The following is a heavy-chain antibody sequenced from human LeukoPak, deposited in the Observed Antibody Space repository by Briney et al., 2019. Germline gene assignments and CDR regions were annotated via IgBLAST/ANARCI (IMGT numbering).Heavy chain of an antibody. Sequence: PSETLSLTCTVSGGSISSGGYYWSWIRQHPGKGLEWIGYIYYSGSTYYNPSLKSRVTISVDTSKNQFSLKLSSVTAADTAVYYCASSLPGDGDHPYYFDYWGQGTLVTVSS. CDR1: GGSISSGGYY. CDR3: ASSLPGDGDHPYYFDY. D-gene: IGHD4-17*01. V-gene: IGHV4-31*03. J-gene: IGHJ4*02. CDR2: IYYSGST.